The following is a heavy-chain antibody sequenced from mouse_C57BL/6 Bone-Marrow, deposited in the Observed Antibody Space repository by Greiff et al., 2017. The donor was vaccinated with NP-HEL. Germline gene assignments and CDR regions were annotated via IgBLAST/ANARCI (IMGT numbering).Heavy chain of an antibody. Sequence: VQLQQSGAELVRPGASVKLSCTVSGFNIKDDYMHWVKQRPEQGLEWIGWIDPENGDTEYASKFQGKATLTADTSSNTAYLQLSSLTSEDTAVYDCTTDGSGRYAMDYWGQGTSVTVSS. V-gene: IGHV14-4*01. CDR2: IDPENGDT. J-gene: IGHJ4*01. D-gene: IGHD1-1*01. CDR1: GFNIKDDY. CDR3: TTDGSGRYAMDY.